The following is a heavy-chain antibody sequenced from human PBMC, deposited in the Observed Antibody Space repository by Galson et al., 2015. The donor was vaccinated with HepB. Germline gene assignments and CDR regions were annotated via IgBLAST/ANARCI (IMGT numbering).Heavy chain of an antibody. CDR2: ISLGGGT. D-gene: IGHD3-3*01. CDR1: GGSFTTYY. V-gene: IGHV4-34*01. CDR3: ARAVYYDFWNGFGP. J-gene: IGHJ5*02. Sequence: ETLSLTCAVYGGSFTTYYWSWIRQPPGKGLEWIGEISLGGGTNYNPSLKSRVTLSVDTSKNRFSLRLSSVTAADTAVYYCARAVYYDFWNGFGPWGQGTLVTVSS.